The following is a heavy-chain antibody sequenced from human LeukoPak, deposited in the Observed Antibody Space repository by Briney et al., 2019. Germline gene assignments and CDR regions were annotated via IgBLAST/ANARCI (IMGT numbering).Heavy chain of an antibody. CDR3: ARQGGGRYSYEDY. V-gene: IGHV4-39*01. CDR1: GGAISSSSYY. D-gene: IGHD5-18*01. Sequence: PSEXXXXTCTVSGGAISSSSYYWGWIRQPPGKGLEWIGSIYYSGSTYYNPSLKSRVTISVDTSKNQFSLKLSSVTAADTAVYYCARQGGGRYSYEDYWGQGTLVTVSS. CDR2: IYYSGST. J-gene: IGHJ4*02.